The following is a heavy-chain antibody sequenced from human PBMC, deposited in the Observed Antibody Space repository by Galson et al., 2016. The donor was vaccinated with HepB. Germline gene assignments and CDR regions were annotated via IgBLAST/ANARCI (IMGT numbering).Heavy chain of an antibody. V-gene: IGHV4-39*01. CDR3: ATTVTRTYWYFAL. D-gene: IGHD4-17*01. J-gene: IGHJ2*01. CDR1: GGSISNNAYY. Sequence: TLSLTCTVSGGSISNNAYYWGCIRQPQGRLLEWIGSVYSRGNKYSDPSLKSRATISVDTPRNQFSRQLSSVTAADTAVYYGATTVTRTYWYFALWGLGTLVTVSS. CDR2: VYSRGNK.